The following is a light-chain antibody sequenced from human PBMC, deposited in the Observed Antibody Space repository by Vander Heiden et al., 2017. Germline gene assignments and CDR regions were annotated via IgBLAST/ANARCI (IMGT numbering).Light chain of an antibody. J-gene: IGLJ2*01. CDR2: DDS. CDR1: SLGSKS. V-gene: IGLV3-21*03. CDR3: QVWDSSSDHVV. Sequence: YLLTQPPSVSVAPGKTARLSCRRNSLGSKSVHWNEPKPGQALVLAVCDDSGRLSGIPERCSGSNSGNTATLTISRVEAGDEADYYCQVWDSSSDHVVFGGGTKLTVL.